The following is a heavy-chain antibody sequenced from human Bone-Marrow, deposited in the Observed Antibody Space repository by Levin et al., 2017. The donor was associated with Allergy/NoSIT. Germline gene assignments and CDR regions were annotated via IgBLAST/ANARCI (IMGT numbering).Heavy chain of an antibody. V-gene: IGHV4-59*08. J-gene: IGHJ4*02. Sequence: SETLSLTCTVSGGSIGTYYWSWIRQSPGKGLEWIGFIHYSGNTNYNPSLKNRVTLSVDTSKNQFSLNLRSVTAPDTAIYYCARHGQQWLLQYWGQGTLVTVSS. D-gene: IGHD6-19*01. CDR2: IHYSGNT. CDR1: GGSIGTYY. CDR3: ARHGQQWLLQY.